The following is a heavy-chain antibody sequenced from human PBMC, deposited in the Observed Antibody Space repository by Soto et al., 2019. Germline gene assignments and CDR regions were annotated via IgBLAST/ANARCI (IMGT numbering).Heavy chain of an antibody. D-gene: IGHD2-2*01. V-gene: IGHV4-39*01. CDR3: ARHGLGYCSSTSCTYYYYYYMDV. CDR1: EGVIRAGSCY. J-gene: IGHJ6*03. CDR2: IYYSGST. Sequence: SGTHSQSCTVAEGVIRAGSCYWSWIRQPPGKGMEWIGSIYYSGSTYYNPSLKSRVTISADTSKNQFSLKLSSVTAADTAVYYCARHGLGYCSSTSCTYYYYYYMDVWGKGTTVTVSS.